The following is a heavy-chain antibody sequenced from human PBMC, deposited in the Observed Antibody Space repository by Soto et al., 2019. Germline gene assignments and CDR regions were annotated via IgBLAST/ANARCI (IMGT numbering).Heavy chain of an antibody. Sequence: EVQLLESGGGMVQPGGFLTLSCAASGFTFNNYARSWVRQAPGKGLEWVSGISASGSRTFYADSVKGRFTVSRDFSKTTLSLQMDSLRAEDTAVYFCGKDPNGDYVGGFEFWGPGTMVTVSS. D-gene: IGHD4-17*01. V-gene: IGHV3-23*01. CDR3: GKDPNGDYVGGFEF. CDR2: ISASGSRT. J-gene: IGHJ3*01. CDR1: GFTFNNYA.